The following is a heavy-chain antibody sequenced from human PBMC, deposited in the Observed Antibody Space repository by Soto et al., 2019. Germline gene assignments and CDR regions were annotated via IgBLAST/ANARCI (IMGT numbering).Heavy chain of an antibody. D-gene: IGHD1-1*01. J-gene: IGHJ4*02. CDR1: GQSFSGHS. CDR3: ARGSGIVALPGELEDVNYDY. Sequence: QVQLQQWGAGLVKPSETLSLSCAVYGQSFSGHSWAWIRQSPGKGLEWIGEINESGSTYYNPSLKSRVTISADPSKNQFALTLSSVSAADTAVYFCARGSGIVALPGELEDVNYDYWGQGTLVNVSS. V-gene: IGHV4-34*01. CDR2: INESGST.